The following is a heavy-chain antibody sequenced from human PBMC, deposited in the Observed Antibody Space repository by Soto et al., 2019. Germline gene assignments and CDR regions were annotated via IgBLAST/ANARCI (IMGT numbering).Heavy chain of an antibody. V-gene: IGHV1-69*14. CDR1: GDIFSGYS. J-gene: IGHJ4*02. Sequence: QVQLVQSGAEVKKPGSSVKVSCKTSGDIFSGYSISWVRQAPGQGLEWMGGIIPIFGTTNYAQKFHGRVTITADKSTSTVYMDLYSLKSEDTAMYYCARDRGSGYDPGDYWGQGPLVTVSS. CDR3: ARDRGSGYDPGDY. CDR2: IIPIFGTT. D-gene: IGHD5-12*01.